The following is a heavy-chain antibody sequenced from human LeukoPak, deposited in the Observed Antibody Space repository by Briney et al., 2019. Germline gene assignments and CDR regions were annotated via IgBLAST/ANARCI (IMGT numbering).Heavy chain of an antibody. D-gene: IGHD5-24*01. CDR2: MYLSGTT. V-gene: IGHV4-4*02. CDR3: AKSREEIRGLDAFDI. J-gene: IGHJ3*02. Sequence: SGTLSLTCTVSGDSINSLDLWSWVRQPPGKGLEWIGEMYLSGTTHSNPSVKSRVTISIDKSKNQFSLKLSSVTAADTAVYYCAKSREEIRGLDAFDIWGQGTMVTVSS. CDR1: GDSINSLDL.